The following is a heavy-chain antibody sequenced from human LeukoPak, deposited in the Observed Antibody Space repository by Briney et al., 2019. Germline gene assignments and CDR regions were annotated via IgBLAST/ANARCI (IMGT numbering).Heavy chain of an antibody. J-gene: IGHJ4*02. CDR1: GASISSGDYY. D-gene: IGHD4-17*01. CDR2: IYSSGTT. V-gene: IGHV4-30-4*08. Sequence: SQTLSLTCTVSGASISSGDYYWSWVRQPPGKGLEWIAYIYSSGTTYYNPSLKSRITISADTSKNHFSLKLSSVTAADTAVYYCARSRVDFGDYLFDYWGQGTLVTVSS. CDR3: ARSRVDFGDYLFDY.